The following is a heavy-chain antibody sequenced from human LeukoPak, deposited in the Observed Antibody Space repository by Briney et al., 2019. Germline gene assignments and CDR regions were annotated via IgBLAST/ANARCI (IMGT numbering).Heavy chain of an antibody. CDR2: ISYDGSNK. Sequence: PGGSLRLSCAASGFTFSSYAMHWVRQAPGKGLEWVAVISYDGSNKYYADSVKGRFTISRDNSKNTLYLHINSLRAEDTAVFYCVRGAYYFYGMDVWGQGTTVTASS. CDR3: VRGAYYFYGMDV. CDR1: GFTFSSYA. V-gene: IGHV3-30-3*01. J-gene: IGHJ6*02. D-gene: IGHD3-16*01.